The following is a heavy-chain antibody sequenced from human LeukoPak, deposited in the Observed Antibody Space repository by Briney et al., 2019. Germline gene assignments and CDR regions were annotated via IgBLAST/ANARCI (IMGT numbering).Heavy chain of an antibody. CDR2: IYYSGST. D-gene: IGHD2-2*01. Sequence: SQTLSLTCTVPGGSISSGDYYWSWIRQPPGKGLEWIGYIYYSGSTYYNPSLKSRVTISVDTSKNQFSLKLSSVTAADTAVYYCATTDCSSTSCHYYYYYYMDVWGKGTTVTVSS. CDR3: ATTDCSSTSCHYYYYYYMDV. V-gene: IGHV4-30-4*08. J-gene: IGHJ6*03. CDR1: GGSISSGDYY.